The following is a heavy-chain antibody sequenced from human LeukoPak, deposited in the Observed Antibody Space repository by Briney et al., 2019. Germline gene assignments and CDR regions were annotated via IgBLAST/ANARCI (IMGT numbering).Heavy chain of an antibody. CDR3: TTARYYYDSSGNDY. D-gene: IGHD3-22*01. CDR2: IKSKTDGGTT. J-gene: IGHJ4*02. CDR1: GFSFSNAW. V-gene: IGHV3-15*01. Sequence: GGSLCLSCAVSGFSFSNAWMSWVRQAPGKGLEWVGRIKSKTDGGTTDYAAPVKGRCTTSRDASKNTLYLQMKSLKTEDTPVYYCTTARYYYDSSGNDYWGQGTLVTPSS.